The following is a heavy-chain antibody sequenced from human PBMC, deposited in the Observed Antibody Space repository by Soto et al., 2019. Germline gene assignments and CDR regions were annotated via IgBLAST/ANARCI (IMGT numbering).Heavy chain of an antibody. CDR2: IIPIFGST. D-gene: IGHD3-3*01. J-gene: IGHJ5*02. CDR1: GGVFSSYA. V-gene: IGHV1-69*13. CDR3: ARSDYDFWSGYYTGGNWFDP. Sequence: GASVKVSCKASGGVFSSYAFSWVRQAPGQGLEWVGAIIPIFGSTNYAQKFQDRVTIIADDSTSTVYMELSSLRSEDTAVYYCARSDYDFWSGYYTGGNWFDPWGQGTLVTVSS.